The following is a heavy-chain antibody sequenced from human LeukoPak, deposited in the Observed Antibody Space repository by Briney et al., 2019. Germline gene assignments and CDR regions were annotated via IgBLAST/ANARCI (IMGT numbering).Heavy chain of an antibody. CDR2: INWNGGST. CDR1: GFTFDDYG. D-gene: IGHD3-22*01. V-gene: IGHV3-20*04. CDR3: ARDRYDSSGGAFDI. Sequence: GGSLRLSCAASGFTFDDYGMSWVRQAPGKGLEWVSGINWNGGSTGYADSVKGRFTISRDNAKNSLHLQMNSLRAEDTAVYYCARDRYDSSGGAFDIWGQGTMVTVSS. J-gene: IGHJ3*02.